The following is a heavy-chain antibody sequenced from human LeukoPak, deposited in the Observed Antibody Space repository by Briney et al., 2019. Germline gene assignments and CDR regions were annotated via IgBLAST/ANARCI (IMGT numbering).Heavy chain of an antibody. Sequence: GGSLRLSCAASGFTFSSYGMHWVRQAPGKGLEWVAVISYDGSNKYYADSVKGRFTISRDNSKNTLYLQMNSLRAEDTAVYYCATQKSRRRQGTPDYWGQGTLVTVSS. J-gene: IGHJ4*02. CDR2: ISYDGSNK. CDR3: ATQKSRRRQGTPDY. D-gene: IGHD2-15*01. CDR1: GFTFSSYG. V-gene: IGHV3-30*03.